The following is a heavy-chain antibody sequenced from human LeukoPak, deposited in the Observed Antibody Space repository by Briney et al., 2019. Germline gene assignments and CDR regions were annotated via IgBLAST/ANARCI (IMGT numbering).Heavy chain of an antibody. CDR1: GYTLTELS. Sequence: ASVKVSCKVSGYTLTELSMHWVRQAPGKGLGWMGGFDPEDGETIYAQKFQGRVTMTEDTSTDTAYMELSSLRSEDTAVYYCATSVGLGWFETYGMDVWGQGTTVTVSS. CDR2: FDPEDGET. V-gene: IGHV1-24*01. J-gene: IGHJ6*02. D-gene: IGHD4-23*01. CDR3: ATSVGLGWFETYGMDV.